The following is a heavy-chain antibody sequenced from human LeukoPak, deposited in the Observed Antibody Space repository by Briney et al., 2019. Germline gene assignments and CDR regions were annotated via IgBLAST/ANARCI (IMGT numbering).Heavy chain of an antibody. J-gene: IGHJ4*02. D-gene: IGHD2-2*01. CDR2: IYYSGVT. CDR3: ASPLGYCSSTNCYGDY. CDR1: GGSISSSSYY. Sequence: SETLSLTCTVSGGSISSSSYYWGWIRQPPGKGLEWIGSIYYSGVTYYNPSLESRVTILVDTSKNQFSLKLSSVTATDTAVYYCASPLGYCSSTNCYGDYWGQGTLVTVSS. V-gene: IGHV4-39*01.